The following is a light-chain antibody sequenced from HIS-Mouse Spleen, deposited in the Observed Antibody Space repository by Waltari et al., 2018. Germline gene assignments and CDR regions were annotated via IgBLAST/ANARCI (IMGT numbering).Light chain of an antibody. CDR3: QQYNNWPPLLT. J-gene: IGKJ4*01. CDR2: GAS. Sequence: EIVMTQSPATLSVSPGERATLSCRASQSVSSNLAWYQQKPGQAPRLLIYGASTRATGIPARFSGIGSGTEFTLTISSLQSEDFAVYYCQQYNNWPPLLTFGGGTKVEIK. CDR1: QSVSSN. V-gene: IGKV3-15*01.